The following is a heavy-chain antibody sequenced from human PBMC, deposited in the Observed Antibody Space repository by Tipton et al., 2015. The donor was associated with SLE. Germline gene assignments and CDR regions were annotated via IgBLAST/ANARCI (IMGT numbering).Heavy chain of an antibody. CDR3: ARGDIAAAGVPFDF. CDR1: GASITGSHYY. CDR2: IHYSGST. Sequence: LRLSCTVSGASITGSHYYWGWIRQPPGKGLEWIATIHYSGSTSNNPSLESRVTISVDTSRNQFSLKLSSVTAADTAVYYCARGDIAAAGVPFDFWGQGTLVTVSS. J-gene: IGHJ4*02. V-gene: IGHV4-39*01. D-gene: IGHD6-13*01.